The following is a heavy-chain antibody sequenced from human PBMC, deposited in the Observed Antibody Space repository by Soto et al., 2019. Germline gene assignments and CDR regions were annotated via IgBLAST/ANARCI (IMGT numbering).Heavy chain of an antibody. CDR2: IYYSGST. CDR3: ARYDGRY. V-gene: IGHV4-61*05. J-gene: IGHJ4*02. D-gene: IGHD3-16*01. Sequence: PSETLSLTCTVSGGSISSSSYYWGWIRQPPGKGLEWIGYIYYSGSTNYNPSLKSRVTISVDTSKNQFSLKLSSVTAADTAVYYCARYDGRYWGQGTLVTVSS. CDR1: GGSISSSSYY.